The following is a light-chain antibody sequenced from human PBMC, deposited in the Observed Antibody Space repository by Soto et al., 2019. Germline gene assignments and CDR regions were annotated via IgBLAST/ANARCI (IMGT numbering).Light chain of an antibody. CDR1: RSVMFSYNSKNA. Sequence: DIVMTQSPDSLDVSLGERATINCKSSRSVMFSYNSKNALAWYQQRPGQPPKLLFYWASTRESGVPDRFSGSGSEKDVSLIISALQYEDLAVYYCQQYCGTPPTFGGGAKVEIK. J-gene: IGKJ4*01. CDR3: QQYCGTPPT. CDR2: WAS. V-gene: IGKV4-1*01.